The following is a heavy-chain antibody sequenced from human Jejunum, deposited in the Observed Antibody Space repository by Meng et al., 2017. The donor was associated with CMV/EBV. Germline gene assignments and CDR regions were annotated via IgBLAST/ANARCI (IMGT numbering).Heavy chain of an antibody. D-gene: IGHD2-15*01. CDR2: INGDGST. J-gene: IGHJ4*02. Sequence: WAVSGLTFSKIWMHWVRQAPGKGLVWVSRINGDGSTNYADSVKGRFTMSRDNAKNTVYLQMSRLRDEDTAVYYCVRDAGWFHFDYWGQGTLVTVSS. CDR3: VRDAGWFHFDY. V-gene: IGHV3-74*01. CDR1: GLTFSKIW.